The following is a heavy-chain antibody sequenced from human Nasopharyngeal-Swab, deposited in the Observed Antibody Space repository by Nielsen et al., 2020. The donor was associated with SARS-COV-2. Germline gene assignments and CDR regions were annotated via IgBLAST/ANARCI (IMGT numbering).Heavy chain of an antibody. CDR2: ISYDGSNK. Sequence: GESLKISCAASGFTFSSYAMHWVRQAPGKGLGWVAVISYDGSNKYYADSVKGRFTISRDNSKNTLYLQMNSLRAEDTAVYYCARTRRATVTTGAFDIWGQGTMVTVSS. CDR3: ARTRRATVTTGAFDI. CDR1: GFTFSSYA. J-gene: IGHJ3*02. D-gene: IGHD4-11*01. V-gene: IGHV3-30-3*01.